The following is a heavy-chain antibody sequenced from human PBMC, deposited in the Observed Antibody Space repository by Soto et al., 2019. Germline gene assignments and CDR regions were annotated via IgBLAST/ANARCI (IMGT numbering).Heavy chain of an antibody. CDR2: TYYRSKWYN. D-gene: IGHD6-13*01. V-gene: IGHV6-1*01. CDR3: AREGAAAGNYYYYGMDV. J-gene: IGHJ6*02. CDR1: GDSVSSNSAA. Sequence: SQTLSLTCAISGDSVSSNSAAWNWIRQSPSRGLEWLGRTYYRSKWYNDYAVSVKSRITINPDTSKNQFSLQLNSVTPEDTAVYYCAREGAAAGNYYYYGMDVWGQGTTVTVSS.